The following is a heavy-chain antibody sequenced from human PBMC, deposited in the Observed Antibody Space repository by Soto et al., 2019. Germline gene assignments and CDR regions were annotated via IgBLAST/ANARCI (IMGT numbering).Heavy chain of an antibody. Sequence: QVQLVQSGAEVKKPGSSVKVSCKASGGTFSSYTISWVRQAPGQGLEWMGRIIPILGIANYAQKFQGRVXIXAXXSTSTAYMELSSLRSEDTAVYYCARAEAVSGYVDYWGQGTLVTVSS. V-gene: IGHV1-69*02. CDR1: GGTFSSYT. CDR3: ARAEAVSGYVDY. CDR2: IIPILGIA. J-gene: IGHJ4*02. D-gene: IGHD3-3*01.